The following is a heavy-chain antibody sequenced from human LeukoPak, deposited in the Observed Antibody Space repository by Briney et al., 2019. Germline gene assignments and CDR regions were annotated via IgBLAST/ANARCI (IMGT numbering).Heavy chain of an antibody. Sequence: GGSLRLSCAASGFTFSSYSMNWVRQAPGKGLEWVSSISSSSSYIYYADSVKGRFTISRDNAKNSLYLQMNSLRAEDTAVYYCARVPTEYYDSSGYDWGQGTLVTVSS. CDR2: ISSSSSYI. CDR3: ARVPTEYYDSSGYD. V-gene: IGHV3-21*01. J-gene: IGHJ4*02. D-gene: IGHD3-22*01. CDR1: GFTFSSYS.